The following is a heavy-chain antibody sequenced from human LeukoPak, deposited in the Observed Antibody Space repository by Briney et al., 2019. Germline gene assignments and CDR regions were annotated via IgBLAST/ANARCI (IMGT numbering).Heavy chain of an antibody. CDR1: GFTFSGYG. Sequence: GGSLRLSCAASGFTFSGYGMHWVRQAPGKGLEWVGRVQGKTDGGTTDYAAPVKGRFTISRDDSKNTLYLQMNSLKTEDTAVYYCTTDRSCSGGSCYFAADYWGQGTLVTVSS. CDR2: VQGKTDGGTT. CDR3: TTDRSCSGGSCYFAADY. J-gene: IGHJ4*02. D-gene: IGHD2-15*01. V-gene: IGHV3-15*01.